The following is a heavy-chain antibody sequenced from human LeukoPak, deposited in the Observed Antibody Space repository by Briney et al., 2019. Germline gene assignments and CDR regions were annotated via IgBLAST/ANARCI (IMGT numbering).Heavy chain of an antibody. Sequence: GGSLRLSCAASGFTFSNYWMHWVRQTPGKGLVCVSRINSDGGNTNYADSVKGRFTVSRDNAKNTLYLQINSLRVEDTALYYCVRGGSSVSFDYWGQGTLVAVSS. D-gene: IGHD3-10*01. CDR3: VRGGSSVSFDY. CDR1: GFTFSNYW. J-gene: IGHJ4*02. V-gene: IGHV3-74*01. CDR2: INSDGGNT.